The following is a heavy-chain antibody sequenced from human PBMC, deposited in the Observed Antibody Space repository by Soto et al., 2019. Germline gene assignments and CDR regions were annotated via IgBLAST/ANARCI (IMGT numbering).Heavy chain of an antibody. CDR1: GFDFSSNS. V-gene: IGHV3-23*01. CDR2: ISATGDKT. J-gene: IGHJ5*02. CDR3: TKWSGFGDA. Sequence: LRLSCAASGFDFSSNSMTWVRQAPGKGLEWVSGISATGDKTFYLDSVRGRFTVSRDIYKNILYLHMSSLRAEDTAVYHCTKWSGFGDAWGQGTLVTVSS. D-gene: IGHD3-10*01.